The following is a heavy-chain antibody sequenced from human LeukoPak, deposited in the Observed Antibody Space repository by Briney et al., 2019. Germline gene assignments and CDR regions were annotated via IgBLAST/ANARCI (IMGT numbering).Heavy chain of an antibody. CDR2: ISGGGGFT. D-gene: IGHD3-10*01. Sequence: PGGSLRLSCAASGFTFADYAMHWVRQAPGKGLEWVSLISGGGGFTYYADSVKGRFTISRDNAKNSLYLQMNSLRAEDTAVYYCARDGDYNGAGISDYLDYWGQGTLVTVSS. J-gene: IGHJ4*02. CDR1: GFTFADYA. CDR3: ARDGDYNGAGISDYLDY. V-gene: IGHV3-43*02.